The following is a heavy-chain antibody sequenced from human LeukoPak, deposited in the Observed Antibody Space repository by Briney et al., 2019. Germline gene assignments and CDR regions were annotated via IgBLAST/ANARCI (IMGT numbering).Heavy chain of an antibody. CDR1: GITLSNYG. Sequence: PGGSLRLSCAVSGITLSNYGMSWVRQAPGKGLEWVAGISDSGGRTNYADSVKGRFTISRDNPKNTLYLQMNSLRAEDTAVYYCVKEHVDRAFTRSFEIWGQGTVVTVSS. J-gene: IGHJ3*02. D-gene: IGHD3-10*01. V-gene: IGHV3-23*01. CDR2: ISDSGGRT. CDR3: VKEHVDRAFTRSFEI.